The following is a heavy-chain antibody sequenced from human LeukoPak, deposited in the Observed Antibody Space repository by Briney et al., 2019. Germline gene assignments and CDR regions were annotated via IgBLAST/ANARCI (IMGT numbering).Heavy chain of an antibody. CDR1: GGSISSSSYY. J-gene: IGHJ4*02. CDR2: IYYSGST. Sequence: PSETLSLTCTVSGGSISSSSYYWGWIRQPPGKGLEWIGSIYYSGSTYYNPSLKSRVTISVDTSKNQFSLKLSSVTAADTAVYYCARHRCSGGSCYPGDYWGQGTLVTVSS. V-gene: IGHV4-39*01. CDR3: ARHRCSGGSCYPGDY. D-gene: IGHD2-15*01.